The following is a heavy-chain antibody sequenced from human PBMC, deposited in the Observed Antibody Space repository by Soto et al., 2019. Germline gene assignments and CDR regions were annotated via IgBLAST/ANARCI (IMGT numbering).Heavy chain of an antibody. CDR1: GGSISSYY. CDR3: ARHRVEYYYGSGSNNWFDP. D-gene: IGHD3-10*01. V-gene: IGHV4-59*08. J-gene: IGHJ5*02. Sequence: SETLSLTCTVSGGSISSYYWSWIRQPPGKGLEWIGYIYYSGSTNYNPSLKSRVTISVDTSKSQFSLKLSSVTAADTAVYYCARHRVEYYYGSGSNNWFDPWGQGTLVTVS. CDR2: IYYSGST.